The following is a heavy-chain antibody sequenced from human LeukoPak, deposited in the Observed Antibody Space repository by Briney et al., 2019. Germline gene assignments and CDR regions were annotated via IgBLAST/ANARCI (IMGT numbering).Heavy chain of an antibody. D-gene: IGHD2-2*01. CDR1: GGSISSSSYY. CDR3: ARAIVVVPAAISGGFDP. CDR2: IYYSGST. J-gene: IGHJ5*02. Sequence: SETLSLTCTVSGGSISSSSYYWGWIRQPPGKGLEWIGSIYYSGSTYYNPSLKSRVTISVDTSKNQFSPKLSSVTAADTAVYYCARAIVVVPAAISGGFDPWGQGTLVTVSS. V-gene: IGHV4-39*01.